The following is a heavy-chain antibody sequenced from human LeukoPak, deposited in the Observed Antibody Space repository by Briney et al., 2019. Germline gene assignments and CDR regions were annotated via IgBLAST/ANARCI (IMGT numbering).Heavy chain of an antibody. CDR2: IYYSGST. CDR3: ARWRYCGGDCYPSAFDI. Sequence: SETLSLTCTVSGGSISGYYWSWIRQPPGKGLEWIGYIYYSGSTNYNPSLKSRVAISVDTSKNQFSLKVSSVTAADTAVYYCARWRYCGGDCYPSAFDIWGQGTMVIVSS. D-gene: IGHD2-21*02. J-gene: IGHJ3*02. V-gene: IGHV4-59*01. CDR1: GGSISGYY.